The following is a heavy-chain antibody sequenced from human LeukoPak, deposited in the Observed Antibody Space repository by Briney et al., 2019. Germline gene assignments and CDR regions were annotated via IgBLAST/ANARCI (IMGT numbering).Heavy chain of an antibody. J-gene: IGHJ4*02. V-gene: IGHV1-69*04. Sequence: SVKVSCKASGGTFSSYAISWVRRAPGQGLEWMGRVIPILGIANYAQKFQGRVTITADKSTSTAYMELSSLRSEDTAVYYCARDPPPPYYYDSSGSYDYWGQGTLVTVSS. D-gene: IGHD3-22*01. CDR2: VIPILGIA. CDR1: GGTFSSYA. CDR3: ARDPPPPYYYDSSGSYDY.